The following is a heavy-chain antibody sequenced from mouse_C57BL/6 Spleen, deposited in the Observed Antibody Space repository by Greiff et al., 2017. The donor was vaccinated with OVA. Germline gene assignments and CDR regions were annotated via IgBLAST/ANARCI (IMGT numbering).Heavy chain of an antibody. CDR2: IYPGDGDT. CDR1: GYAFSSSW. J-gene: IGHJ2*01. CDR3: ARSVTGNFDD. V-gene: IGHV1-82*01. Sequence: QVHVKQSGPELVKPGASVKISCKASGYAFSSSWMNWVKQRPGKGLEWIGRIYPGDGDTNYNGKFKGKATLTADKSSSTAYMQLSSLTSEDSAVYFCARSVTGNFDDWGQGTTLTVSS. D-gene: IGHD4-1*01.